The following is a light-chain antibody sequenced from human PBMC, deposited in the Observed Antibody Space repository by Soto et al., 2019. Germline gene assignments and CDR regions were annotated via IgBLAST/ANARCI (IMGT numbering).Light chain of an antibody. CDR3: TASSSSHSLYV. CDR1: TRDIAGYNY. J-gene: IGLJ1*01. V-gene: IGLV2-14*01. Sequence: QSVLANPASVSGFVVQGSSITCTGTTRDIAGYNYISWYQQLPGKAPKLMIYQVTIRPSGMSNRFSGSKSGNTASLTISGLQSDEEAEYYGTASSSSHSLYVFGTGTTVTVL. CDR2: QVT.